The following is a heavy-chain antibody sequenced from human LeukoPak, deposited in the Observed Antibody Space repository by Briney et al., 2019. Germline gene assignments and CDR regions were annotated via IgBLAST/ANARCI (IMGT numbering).Heavy chain of an antibody. CDR2: IRYDGSNK. D-gene: IGHD3-10*01. V-gene: IGHV3-30*02. CDR3: AKDLSIWFGELSPDY. J-gene: IGHJ4*02. CDR1: GFTFSNYG. Sequence: PGGSLRLSCAASGFTFSNYGMHWVRQAPGKGLEWVAFIRYDGSNKYYADSVKGRFTISRDNSKNTLYLQMNSLRAEDTAVYYCAKDLSIWFGELSPDYWGQGTLVTVSS.